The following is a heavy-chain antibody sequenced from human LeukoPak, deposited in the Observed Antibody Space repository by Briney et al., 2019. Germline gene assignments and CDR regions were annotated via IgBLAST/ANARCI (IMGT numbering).Heavy chain of an antibody. CDR3: AGAREPLEFTYYFDF. Sequence: SETLSLTCAVYGGSFSGYYWSWIRQPPGKGLEWIGEINHSGSTNYNPSLKSRVTISVDTSKNQFSLRLSSVTAADTAVYYCAGAREPLEFTYYFDFWGQGTLVTVSS. D-gene: IGHD1-1*01. CDR1: GGSFSGYY. V-gene: IGHV4-34*01. CDR2: INHSGST. J-gene: IGHJ4*02.